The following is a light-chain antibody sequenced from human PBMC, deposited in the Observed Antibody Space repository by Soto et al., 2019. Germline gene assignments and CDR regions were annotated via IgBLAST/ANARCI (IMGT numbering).Light chain of an antibody. CDR1: QSVGSY. Sequence: EIVLTQSPATLSLSPGERATLSCRASQSVGSYFAWYQQKPGQAPRFLIYDASNRATGIPARFSGSGSGTDFTPTISSLEPDDFAVYYCQQRGNWPVTFGQGTRVDIK. J-gene: IGKJ1*01. CDR3: QQRGNWPVT. CDR2: DAS. V-gene: IGKV3-11*01.